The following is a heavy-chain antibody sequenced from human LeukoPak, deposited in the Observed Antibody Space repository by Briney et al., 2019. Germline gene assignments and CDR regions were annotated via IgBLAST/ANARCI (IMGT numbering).Heavy chain of an antibody. J-gene: IGHJ3*02. CDR1: GYTFTGYY. Sequence: ASVKVSCKAAGYTFTGYYMHWVRQAPGQGLEWMGWINPNSGGTNYAQKFQGRVTMTRDTSISTAYMELSRLRSDDTAVYYCARVLVKTYYYDSSEGAFDIWGQGTMVTVSS. D-gene: IGHD3-22*01. CDR3: ARVLVKTYYYDSSEGAFDI. CDR2: INPNSGGT. V-gene: IGHV1-2*02.